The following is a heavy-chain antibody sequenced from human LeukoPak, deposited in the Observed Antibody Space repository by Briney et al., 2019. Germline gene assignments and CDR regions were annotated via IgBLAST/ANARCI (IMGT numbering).Heavy chain of an antibody. D-gene: IGHD4-17*01. CDR3: ARVLTTVTSDAFDI. V-gene: IGHV4-4*07. J-gene: IGHJ3*02. Sequence: SETLSLTCTVSGGSISSYYWSWIRQPAGNGLEWIGRIYTSGSTNYNPSLKSRVTMSVDTSKNQFSLKLSSVTAADTAVYYCARVLTTVTSDAFDIWGQGTMVTVSS. CDR1: GGSISSYY. CDR2: IYTSGST.